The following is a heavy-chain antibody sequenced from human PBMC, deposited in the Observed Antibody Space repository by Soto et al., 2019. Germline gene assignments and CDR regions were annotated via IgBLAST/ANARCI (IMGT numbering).Heavy chain of an antibody. D-gene: IGHD6-25*01. V-gene: IGHV1-8*02. CDR1: GNTFTSYD. Sequence: QVQLVQSGAEVKKPGASVKVSCKASGNTFTSYDINWVRQASGQGLVWMGWMNPNSGYTENAQKFQGRVTMTRDTSISTAYMEMSSLRSEDTAGYYCAREAGWGQGTLVTVSS. J-gene: IGHJ4*02. CDR2: MNPNSGYT. CDR3: AREAG.